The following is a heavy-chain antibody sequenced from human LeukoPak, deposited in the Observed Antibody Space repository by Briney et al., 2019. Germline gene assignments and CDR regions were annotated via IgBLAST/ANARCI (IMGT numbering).Heavy chain of an antibody. J-gene: IGHJ4*02. CDR1: GFTFSSYA. D-gene: IGHD3-22*01. CDR3: ASWGSGRGPFYDSSGYYHDY. Sequence: GGSPRLSCAASGFTFSSYAMHWVRQAPGKGLEWVAVISYDGSNKYYADSVKGRFTISRDNSKNTLYLQMNSLRAEDTAVYYCASWGSGRGPFYDSSGYYHDYWGQGTLVTVSS. V-gene: IGHV3-30*01. CDR2: ISYDGSNK.